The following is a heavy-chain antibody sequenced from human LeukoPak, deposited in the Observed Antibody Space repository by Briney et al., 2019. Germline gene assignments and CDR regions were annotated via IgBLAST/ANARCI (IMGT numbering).Heavy chain of an antibody. CDR1: GYTFTGYY. CDR2: INPNSGGT. V-gene: IGHV1-2*02. Sequence: ASVKVSCKASGYTFTGYYTHWVRQAPGQGLEWMGWINPNSGGTNYAQKFQGRVTMTRDTSISTAYMELSRLRSDDTAVYYCARSHLVVVPAAMGYWGQGTLVTVSS. CDR3: ARSHLVVVPAAMGY. J-gene: IGHJ4*02. D-gene: IGHD2-2*01.